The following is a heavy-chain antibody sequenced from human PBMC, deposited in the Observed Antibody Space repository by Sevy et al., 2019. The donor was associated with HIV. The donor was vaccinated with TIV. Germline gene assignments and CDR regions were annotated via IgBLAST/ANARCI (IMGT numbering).Heavy chain of an antibody. V-gene: IGHV3-11*06. CDR3: ARAIVVMDWYFDL. CDR2: ISTSSSYT. Sequence: GSLRLSCAASGFTFSDYYLTWIRQAPGKGLEWLSYISTSSSYTNYADSVEGRFTLSRDNTKNSLYLHMNSLRAEDTAVYYCARAIVVMDWYFDLWGRGTLVTVSS. CDR1: GFTFSDYY. J-gene: IGHJ2*01. D-gene: IGHD2-21*01.